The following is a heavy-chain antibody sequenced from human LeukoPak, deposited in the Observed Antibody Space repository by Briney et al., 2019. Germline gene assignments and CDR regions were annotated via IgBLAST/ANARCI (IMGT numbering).Heavy chain of an antibody. CDR2: ISGSGGST. Sequence: GESLRLSCAASGFTFRSYALRWVRQAPGKGLEWVSAISGSGGSTYYADSVKGRFTISRDNSKNTLYLQMNSLRAEDTAVYYCAKTRGTNSPEPIDYWGQGTLVTVSS. V-gene: IGHV3-23*01. J-gene: IGHJ4*02. CDR1: GFTFRSYA. CDR3: AKTRGTNSPEPIDY. D-gene: IGHD1-26*01.